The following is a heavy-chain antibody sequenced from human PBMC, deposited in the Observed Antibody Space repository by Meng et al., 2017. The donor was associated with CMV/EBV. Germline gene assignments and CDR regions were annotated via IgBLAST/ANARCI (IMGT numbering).Heavy chain of an antibody. Sequence: QPPTPGRGPGRVKPPETLALTCTVSGGSIRSSSYYWGWISQPPGKGLEWIGSIYYSGSTYYNQSLKSRVTISVDTSKNQFSLKLSSVTAADTAVYYCARGGIAAAGLHWGQGTLVTVSS. D-gene: IGHD6-13*01. CDR3: ARGGIAAAGLH. CDR2: IYYSGST. J-gene: IGHJ4*02. CDR1: GGSIRSSSYY. V-gene: IGHV4-39*07.